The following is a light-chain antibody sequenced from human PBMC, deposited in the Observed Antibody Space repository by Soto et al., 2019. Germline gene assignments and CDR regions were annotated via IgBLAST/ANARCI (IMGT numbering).Light chain of an antibody. Sequence: EIVLTQSPGTLSLSPGERATLSCRASHSVSSSYLAWYRQKPGQAPRLLIYGASSRATGIPARFSGRGSGTAVTLTISRLEPEDVAVYYCQQYGSSPPYTFGQGTKLEIK. J-gene: IGKJ2*01. V-gene: IGKV3-20*01. CDR3: QQYGSSPPYT. CDR1: HSVSSSY. CDR2: GAS.